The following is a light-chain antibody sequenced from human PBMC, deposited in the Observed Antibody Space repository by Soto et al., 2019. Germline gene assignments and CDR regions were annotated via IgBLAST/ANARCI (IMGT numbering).Light chain of an antibody. CDR1: SSDVGGYNY. Sequence: QSALTQPASVSGSPGQSITISCTGTSSDVGGYNYVSWYQQHPGKAPKLIIYEVSAGPSGVSNRFSGSKSGKTASLTISGLQAEDEADYYCSSYTSRDTRVFGGGTKLTVL. CDR3: SSYTSRDTRV. J-gene: IGLJ2*01. V-gene: IGLV2-14*01. CDR2: EVS.